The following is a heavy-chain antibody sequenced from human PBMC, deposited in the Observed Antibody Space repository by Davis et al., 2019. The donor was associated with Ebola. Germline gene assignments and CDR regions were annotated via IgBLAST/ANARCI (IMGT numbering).Heavy chain of an antibody. V-gene: IGHV1-58*01. J-gene: IGHJ6*02. CDR2: IVVGSGNT. CDR3: AADAIFGAVGGRYYDYGMDV. CDR1: GFTFTSSA. Sequence: SVTLSCTASGFTFTSSAVQWVRQARGQRLEWIGWIVVGSGNTNYAQKFQERVTITRDMSTSTAYMELSSLRSEDTAVYYCAADAIFGAVGGRYYDYGMDVWGQGTTVTVSS. D-gene: IGHD3-16*01.